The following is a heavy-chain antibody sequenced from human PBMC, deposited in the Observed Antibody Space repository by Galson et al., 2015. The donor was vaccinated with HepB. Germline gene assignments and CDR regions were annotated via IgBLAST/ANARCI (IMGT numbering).Heavy chain of an antibody. CDR2: IQQDGSEK. V-gene: IGHV3-7*01. J-gene: IGHJ6*04. D-gene: IGHD3-9*01. CDR3: ARDRILTGAEDV. Sequence: SLRLSCAASGFIFSGYSMSWVRQAPGKGLEWVANIQQDGSEKYYLDSVEGRFTISRDIAKNLLYLPMHSLRVEDTAVYYCARDRILTGAEDVWGSGTTVTVSS. CDR1: GFIFSGYS.